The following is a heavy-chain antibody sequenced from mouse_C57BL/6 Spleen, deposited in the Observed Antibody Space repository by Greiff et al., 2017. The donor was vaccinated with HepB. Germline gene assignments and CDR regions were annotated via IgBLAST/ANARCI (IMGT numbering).Heavy chain of an antibody. J-gene: IGHJ2*01. D-gene: IGHD2-4*01. CDR2: IRSKSNNYAT. V-gene: IGHV10-1*01. CDR1: GFSFNTYA. CDR3: VTQERNDLYYFDY. Sequence: EVMLVESGGGLVQPNGSLNPSCAASGFSFNTYAMNWVRQAPGKGLEWVARIRSKSNNYATFYAASVKDRFTISRDKSESMLYLKMNNMKTEDTAMYYCVTQERNDLYYFDYWGQGTTLTVSS.